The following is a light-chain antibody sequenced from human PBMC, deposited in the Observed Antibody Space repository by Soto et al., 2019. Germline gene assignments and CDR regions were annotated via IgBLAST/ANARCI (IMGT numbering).Light chain of an antibody. CDR3: QSYDSSRSYV. J-gene: IGLJ1*01. V-gene: IGLV1-40*01. CDR1: SSNIGAGYH. CDR2: TNN. Sequence: QSVLTQPPSVSGSPGQRVTISCTGSSSNIGAGYHVPWYQQLPGKAPKLLMYTNNNRPSGVPDRFSGSKSGTSASLAIAGLHAEDEADYYCQSYDSSRSYVFGTGTKLTVL.